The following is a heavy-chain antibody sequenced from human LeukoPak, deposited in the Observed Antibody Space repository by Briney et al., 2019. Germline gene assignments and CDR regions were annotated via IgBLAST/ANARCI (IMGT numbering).Heavy chain of an antibody. CDR3: ARRDYYDSSGYGY. Sequence: SETLSLTCTVSGGSVSGYYWSWIRQPPGKGLEWIGYIYYTGTTLYSPSLKSRVTMSVDTSENQFSLKLSSVTAADTAVYYCARRDYYDSSGYGYWGQGTLVTVSS. CDR1: GGSVSGYY. V-gene: IGHV4-59*08. D-gene: IGHD3-22*01. J-gene: IGHJ4*02. CDR2: IYYTGTT.